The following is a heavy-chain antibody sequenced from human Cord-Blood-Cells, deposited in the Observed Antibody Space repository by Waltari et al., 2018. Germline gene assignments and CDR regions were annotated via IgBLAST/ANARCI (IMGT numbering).Heavy chain of an antibody. Sequence: EVQLVESGGGLVQPGGSLRLSCAASGFTFSSYWMHWVRQAPGKGLVWVARINSDGSSTSYADSGKGRFTISRDNAKNTLYLQMNSLRAEDTAVYYCARKVRNWYFDLWGRGTLVTVSS. CDR1: GFTFSSYW. V-gene: IGHV3-74*01. CDR3: ARKVRNWYFDL. J-gene: IGHJ2*01. CDR2: INSDGSST.